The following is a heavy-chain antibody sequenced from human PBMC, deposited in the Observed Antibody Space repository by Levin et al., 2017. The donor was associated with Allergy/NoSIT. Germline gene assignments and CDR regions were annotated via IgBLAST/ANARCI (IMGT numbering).Heavy chain of an antibody. D-gene: IGHD6-25*01. V-gene: IGHV4-38-2*02. J-gene: IGHJ4*02. CDR1: GYSISNGYD. CDR3: ARENGLAAPGAKYLDS. Sequence: RSQTLSLTCTISGYSISNGYDWGWIRQPPGKGLEWIGNIFHRGTTYYNPSLQSRVTISVDTSKNQISLKLRSVTAADTAVYYCARENGLAAPGAKYLDSWGQGTLVTVSS. CDR2: IFHRGTT.